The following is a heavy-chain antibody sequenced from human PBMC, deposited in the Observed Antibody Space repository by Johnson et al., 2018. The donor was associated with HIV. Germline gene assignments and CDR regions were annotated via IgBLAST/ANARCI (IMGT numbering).Heavy chain of an antibody. CDR2: ISSDGSST. Sequence: VQLVESGGGLVQPGGSLILSCAASGFTFSSYWMHWVRQAPGKGLVWVSRISSDGSSTYYADSVKGRFTISRDNSKNTLYLQMNSLRAEDTAVYYCARDTRDLDAFDIWGQGTMVTVSS. V-gene: IGHV3-74*01. J-gene: IGHJ3*02. D-gene: IGHD2-15*01. CDR3: ARDTRDLDAFDI. CDR1: GFTFSSYW.